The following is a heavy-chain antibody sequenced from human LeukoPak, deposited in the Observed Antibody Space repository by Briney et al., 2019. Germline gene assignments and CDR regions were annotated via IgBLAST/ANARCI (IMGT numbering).Heavy chain of an antibody. CDR3: ARTDSSSGWYAFDI. J-gene: IGHJ3*02. CDR2: IYYSGST. D-gene: IGHD6-19*01. CDR1: GGSISSYY. V-gene: IGHV4-59*01. Sequence: PSETLSLTCTVSGGSISSYYWSWIRQPPGKGLEWIGYIYYSGSTNYNPSLKSRVTISVDTSKNQFSLKLSSVTAADTAVYYCARTDSSSGWYAFDIWGQGTMVTVSS.